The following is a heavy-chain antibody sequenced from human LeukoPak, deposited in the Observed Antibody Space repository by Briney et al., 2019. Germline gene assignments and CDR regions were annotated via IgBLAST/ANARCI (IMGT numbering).Heavy chain of an antibody. CDR2: INHSGST. D-gene: IGHD6-6*01. CDR1: GGSFSGYY. Sequence: SETLSLTCAVYGGSFSGYYWSWIRQPPGKGLECIGEINHSGSTNYNPSLKSRVTISVDTSKNQFSLKLRSVTAADTAVYYCARGYSRQLGGLNWFAPWGQGTLVTVSS. J-gene: IGHJ5*02. CDR3: ARGYSRQLGGLNWFAP. V-gene: IGHV4-34*01.